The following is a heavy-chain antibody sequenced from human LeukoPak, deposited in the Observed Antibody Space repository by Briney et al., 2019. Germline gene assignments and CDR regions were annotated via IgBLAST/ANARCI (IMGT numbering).Heavy chain of an antibody. CDR2: INPNSGGT. V-gene: IGHV1-2*04. Sequence: ASVKVSCKASGYTFTGYYMHWVRQAPGQGLEWMGWINPNSGGTNYAQKFQGWVTMTRDTSISTAYMELSRLRSDDTAVYYCARVLHEIDGGRDIVVVPAAISGYQERLGHNWFDPWGQGTLVTVSS. CDR1: GYTFTGYY. D-gene: IGHD2-2*02. CDR3: ARVLHEIDGGRDIVVVPAAISGYQERLGHNWFDP. J-gene: IGHJ5*02.